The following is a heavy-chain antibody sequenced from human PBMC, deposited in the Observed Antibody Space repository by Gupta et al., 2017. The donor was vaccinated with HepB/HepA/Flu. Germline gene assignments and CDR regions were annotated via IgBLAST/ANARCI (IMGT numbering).Heavy chain of an antibody. CDR1: GFTFSSYA. Sequence: QVQLVESGGGVVQPGRSLRLSCAASGFTFSSYAMHWVRQAPGKGLEWVAVISYDGSNKYYADSVKGRFTISRDNSKNTLYLQMNSLRAEDTAVYYCARSHDYGDYVTPPDYWGQGTLVTVSS. CDR2: ISYDGSNK. CDR3: ARSHDYGDYVTPPDY. V-gene: IGHV3-30-3*01. D-gene: IGHD4-17*01. J-gene: IGHJ4*02.